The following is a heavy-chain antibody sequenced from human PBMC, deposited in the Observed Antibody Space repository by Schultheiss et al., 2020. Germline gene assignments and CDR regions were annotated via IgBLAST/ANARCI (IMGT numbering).Heavy chain of an antibody. Sequence: SLRLACAASGFTFSRYALHWVRQAPGKGLEWVAVISYDGRNKYYADSVKGRFTISRDNAKNTVYLQMNSLRTEDTAVYYCAREKTQYYDSSGYHLQYWGQGTLVTVSS. CDR3: AREKTQYYDSSGYHLQY. CDR1: GFTFSRYA. J-gene: IGHJ4*02. V-gene: IGHV3-30*04. CDR2: ISYDGRNK. D-gene: IGHD3-22*01.